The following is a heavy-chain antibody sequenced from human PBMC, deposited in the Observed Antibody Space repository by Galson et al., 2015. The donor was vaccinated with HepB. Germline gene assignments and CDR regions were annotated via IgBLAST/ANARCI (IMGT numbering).Heavy chain of an antibody. V-gene: IGHV2-70*11. CDR1: GFSLSTSGMC. J-gene: IGHJ3*02. CDR2: IDWDDDK. CDR3: ARIRTYYYDSSGYYGAFDI. Sequence: PALVKPPQTLTLTCTFSGFSLSTSGMCVSWIRQPPGKALEWLARIDWDDDKYYSTSLKTRLTISKDTSKNQVVLTMTNMDPVDTATYYCARIRTYYYDSSGYYGAFDIWGQGTMATVSS. D-gene: IGHD3-22*01.